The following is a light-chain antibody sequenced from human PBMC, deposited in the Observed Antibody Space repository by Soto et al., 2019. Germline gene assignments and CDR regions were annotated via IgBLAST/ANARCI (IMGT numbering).Light chain of an antibody. Sequence: DIQLTQSPSFLSASVGDRVTITCRASQDIRSSLTWYQQKPGKAPNLLIFGASSLPSGVPSRFSGSGSGTEFTLTISSLQPEDFATYYCQQFDSYSIVTFGPGTKVDIK. V-gene: IGKV1-9*01. CDR2: GAS. CDR3: QQFDSYSIVT. J-gene: IGKJ3*01. CDR1: QDIRSS.